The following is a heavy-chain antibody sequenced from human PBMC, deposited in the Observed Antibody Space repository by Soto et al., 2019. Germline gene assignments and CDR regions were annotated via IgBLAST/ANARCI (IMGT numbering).Heavy chain of an antibody. V-gene: IGHV3-23*01. D-gene: IGHD2-2*01. CDR3: VNMGYCSSPSCPRPAYFDY. CDR1: GFTFSSNA. J-gene: IGHJ4*02. Sequence: GGSLRLSCAASGFTFSSNAMTWVRQAPGKGLNWVSVISGSGGSTYYADSVKGRFTISRDNSKNTLYLQMNSLRAEDTAVYYCVNMGYCSSPSCPRPAYFDYWGQVNLVTFSS. CDR2: ISGSGGST.